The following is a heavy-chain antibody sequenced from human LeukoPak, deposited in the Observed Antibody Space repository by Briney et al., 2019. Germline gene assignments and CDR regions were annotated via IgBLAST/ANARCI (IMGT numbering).Heavy chain of an antibody. CDR3: ARGSYYDSSGFTLFDL. CDR1: GFTVSSNY. CDR2: IYSGGTT. D-gene: IGHD3-22*01. V-gene: IGHV3-66*01. Sequence: PGGSLRLSCAASGFTVSSNYMSWVRQAPGKGLEWVSVIYSGGTTYYADSVRGRFTISRDNSRNTLCLQMNSLRAEDTAVYYCARGSYYDSSGFTLFDLWGRSTLVTVSS. J-gene: IGHJ2*01.